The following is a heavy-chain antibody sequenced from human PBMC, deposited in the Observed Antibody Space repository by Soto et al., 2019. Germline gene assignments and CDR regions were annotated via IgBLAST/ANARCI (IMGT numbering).Heavy chain of an antibody. V-gene: IGHV1-18*01. J-gene: IGHJ5*02. CDR3: ARDEVPAANWLDR. D-gene: IGHD2-2*01. Sequence: ASVQVSCKASGSIFINYGITWFRGAPGQGLEWVGWISGYNGNTKYADKLQGRVTMTTDTSTTTAYMELRSLRSDDTAVYYCARDEVPAANWLDRWGQGTLVTVSS. CDR2: ISGYNGNT. CDR1: GSIFINYG.